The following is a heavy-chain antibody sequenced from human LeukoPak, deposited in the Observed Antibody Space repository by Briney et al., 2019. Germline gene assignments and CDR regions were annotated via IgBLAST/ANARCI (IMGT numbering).Heavy chain of an antibody. D-gene: IGHD5-18*01. V-gene: IGHV3-33*06. J-gene: IGHJ3*02. CDR3: AKDLRGYSYGYDAFDI. CDR2: IWYDGSNK. Sequence: GGSLRLSCAASGFTFSSYGMHWVRQAPGKGLEWVAVIWYDGSNKYYADSVKGRFTISRDNSKNTLYLQMNSLRAEDTAVYYCAKDLRGYSYGYDAFDIWGQGTMVTVSP. CDR1: GFTFSSYG.